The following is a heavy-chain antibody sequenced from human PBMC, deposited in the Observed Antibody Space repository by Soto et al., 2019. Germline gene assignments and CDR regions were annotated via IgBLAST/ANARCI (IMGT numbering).Heavy chain of an antibody. Sequence: SETLSLTCTVSGGSISSGDYYWSWIRQPPGKGLEWIGYIYYSGSTYYNPSLKSRVTISVDTSKNQFSLKLSSVTAADTAVYYCNRADYSSSFSGDTRGGNFGVNWYYYYGMDVWGQGTTVTVSS. CDR3: NRADYSSSFSGDTRGGNFGVNWYYYYGMDV. CDR2: IYYSGST. V-gene: IGHV4-30-4*01. CDR1: GGSISSGDYY. D-gene: IGHD6-13*01. J-gene: IGHJ6*02.